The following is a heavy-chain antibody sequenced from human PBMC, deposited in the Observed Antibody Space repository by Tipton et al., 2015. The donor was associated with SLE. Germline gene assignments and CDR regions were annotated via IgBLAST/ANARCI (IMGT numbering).Heavy chain of an antibody. Sequence: GSLRLSCAASGFTFDDYGMSWVRQAPGKGLEWVSGINWNGGSTGYADSVKGRFTISRDNAKNSLYLQMNSLRAEDTALYYCARPSRANYYYYYGMDVWGQGTTVTVSS. D-gene: IGHD3-10*01. V-gene: IGHV3-20*04. J-gene: IGHJ6*02. CDR2: INWNGGST. CDR3: ARPSRANYYYYYGMDV. CDR1: GFTFDDYG.